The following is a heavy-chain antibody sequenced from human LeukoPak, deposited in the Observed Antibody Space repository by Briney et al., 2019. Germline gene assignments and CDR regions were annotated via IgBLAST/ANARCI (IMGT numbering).Heavy chain of an antibody. CDR2: LRVSGDTT. CDR3: ATAWNSLSFYITH. V-gene: IGHV3-23*01. D-gene: IGHD3-10*01. J-gene: IGHJ4*02. CDR1: GFTFSSYA. Sequence: PGGSLRPSCAASGFTFSSYAMEWVRQAPGKGLEWVSGLRVSGDTTHYADSVKGRFTISRDNSKNTLYLQMNSLRVDDTALYYCATAWNSLSFYITHWGQGILVTVSS.